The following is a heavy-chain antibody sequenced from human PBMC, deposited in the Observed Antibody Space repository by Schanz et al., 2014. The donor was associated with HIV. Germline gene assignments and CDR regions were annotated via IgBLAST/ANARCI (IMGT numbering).Heavy chain of an antibody. CDR2: MNPKSGNT. CDR1: GYTFTSSD. D-gene: IGHD3-22*01. J-gene: IGHJ4*02. CDR3: ARVGRAYYYDSSGGIDY. Sequence: QVQLVQSGAEVKKPGTSVKVSCEASGYTFTSSDINWVRQAPGQGLEWMGWMNPKSGNTGYAQKFQGRVTMTRNTSTGTAYLELRSLRSDDTAVYYCARVGRAYYYDSSGGIDYWGQGTLVTVSS. V-gene: IGHV1-8*01.